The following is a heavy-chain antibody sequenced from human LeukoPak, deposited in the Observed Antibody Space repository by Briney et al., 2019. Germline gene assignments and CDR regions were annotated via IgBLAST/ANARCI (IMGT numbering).Heavy chain of an antibody. Sequence: ASVKVSCKASGYTFTSYGISWVRQAPGQRLEWMGWSNAGNGNTKYSQEFQGRVTITRGTSASTAYMELSSLRSEDMAVYYCARAGSGSGSYSLDYWGQGTLVTVSS. CDR3: ARAGSGSGSYSLDY. V-gene: IGHV1-3*02. CDR1: GYTFTSYG. J-gene: IGHJ4*02. CDR2: SNAGNGNT. D-gene: IGHD3-10*01.